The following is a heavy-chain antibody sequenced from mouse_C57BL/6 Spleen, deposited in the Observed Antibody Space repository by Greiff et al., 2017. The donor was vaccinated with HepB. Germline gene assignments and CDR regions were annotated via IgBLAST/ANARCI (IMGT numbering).Heavy chain of an antibody. CDR1: GYTFTSYW. J-gene: IGHJ3*01. Sequence: QVQLQQPGAELVRPGSSVKLSCKASGYTFTSYWMHWVKQRPIQGLEWIGNIDPSDSETHYNQKFKDKATLTVDKSSSTAYMQLSGLTSEDSAVYYCARAYYYGSSAFAYWGQVTLVTVSA. CDR2: IDPSDSET. D-gene: IGHD1-1*01. V-gene: IGHV1-52*01. CDR3: ARAYYYGSSAFAY.